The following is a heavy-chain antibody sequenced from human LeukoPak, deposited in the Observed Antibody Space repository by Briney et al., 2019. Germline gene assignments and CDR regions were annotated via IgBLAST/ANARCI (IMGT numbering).Heavy chain of an antibody. Sequence: GGSLRLSCAVSGFTVSSDYMSWGRQAPRTGLEWDSVIYSGGSTYYADSAKGRFTISRDKAKNTLYLQMNSLRVEDTAVYYCAREGDGYNNFDYWGQGALVTVSS. CDR1: GFTVSSDY. V-gene: IGHV3-66*01. J-gene: IGHJ4*02. CDR2: IYSGGST. D-gene: IGHD5-24*01. CDR3: AREGDGYNNFDY.